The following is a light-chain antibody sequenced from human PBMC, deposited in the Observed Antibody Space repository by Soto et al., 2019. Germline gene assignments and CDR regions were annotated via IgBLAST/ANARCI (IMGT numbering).Light chain of an antibody. CDR2: SAS. CDR1: QSVSLS. V-gene: IGKV3-20*01. Sequence: EIVLTQSPATLSVSLGDSATLSCRASQSVSLSLAWYQMRPGQPPRLLIYSASTRATGVPDRFSGSGSGTDFTLTISRLEPEDFAVYYCQQYGSSPTWTFGQGTKVDIK. J-gene: IGKJ1*01. CDR3: QQYGSSPTWT.